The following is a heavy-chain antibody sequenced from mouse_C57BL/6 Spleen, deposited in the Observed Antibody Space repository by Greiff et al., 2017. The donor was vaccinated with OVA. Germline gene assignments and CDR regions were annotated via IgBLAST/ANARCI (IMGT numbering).Heavy chain of an antibody. Sequence: QVQLQQSGAELMKPGASVKLSCKATGYTFTGYWIEWVKQRPGHGLEWIGEILPGSGSTNSNEKFKGKATFTADPSSNTAYMQLSSLTTEDSAIYYCARGIPIYYYGSSISYAMDYWGQGTSVTVSS. CDR1: GYTFTGYW. V-gene: IGHV1-9*01. J-gene: IGHJ4*01. CDR3: ARGIPIYYYGSSISYAMDY. CDR2: ILPGSGST. D-gene: IGHD1-1*01.